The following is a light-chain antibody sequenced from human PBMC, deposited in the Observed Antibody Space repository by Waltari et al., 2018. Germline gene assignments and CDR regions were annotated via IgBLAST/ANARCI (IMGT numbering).Light chain of an antibody. V-gene: IGKV3-20*01. Sequence: LVLTQSPDTLSLSPGERATLSCRASQTVNNNYLAWYQQRPGQPPRLLIYGASSRPTGIPDRFIGSGSGTDFTLTISRLEREDFAVYYCQQSGNAPRSFGQGTKLEIK. CDR1: QTVNNNY. CDR3: QQSGNAPRS. CDR2: GAS. J-gene: IGKJ2*01.